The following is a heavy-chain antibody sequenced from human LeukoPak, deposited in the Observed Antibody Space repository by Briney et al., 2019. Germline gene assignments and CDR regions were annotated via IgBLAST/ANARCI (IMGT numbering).Heavy chain of an antibody. CDR3: ARDHSLGY. CDR2: INAGNGNT. V-gene: IGHV1-3*01. CDR1: GYTFTGDY. Sequence: GASVKVSCKASGYTFTGDYIHWVRQAPGQGLEWMGWINAGNGNTKYSQKFQGRVTITRDTTASTAYMELSSLRSEDTAVYYCARDHSLGYWGQGTLVTVSS. J-gene: IGHJ4*02. D-gene: IGHD4-11*01.